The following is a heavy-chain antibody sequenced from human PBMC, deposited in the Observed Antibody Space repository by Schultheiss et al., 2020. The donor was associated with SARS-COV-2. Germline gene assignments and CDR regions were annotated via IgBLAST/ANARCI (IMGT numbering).Heavy chain of an antibody. D-gene: IGHD3-10*01. CDR1: SGSLIPYY. V-gene: IGHV4-59*01. Sequence: SETLSLTCTVSSGSLIPYYWTWIRQPPGKGLEWIGYISYTGSPSYNPSLKSRVTFSLDTSKKQFSLRLGSVTAADTAVYYCARADRVEQLFSVRGGSLDFWGRGAMVTVSS. CDR2: ISYTGSP. J-gene: IGHJ4*02. CDR3: ARADRVEQLFSVRGGSLDF.